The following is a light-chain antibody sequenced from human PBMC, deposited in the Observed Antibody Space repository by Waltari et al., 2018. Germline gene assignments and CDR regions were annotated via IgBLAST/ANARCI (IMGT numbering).Light chain of an antibody. Sequence: QSALTQPASVSGSPGPSITISCTGTSSDIGGYNYAPWYQQHPGKAPKLMIFDVTKRPSGVSDRFSGSKSGNTASLTISGLHTDDESDYYCSSYTSTNTVIFGGGTKVTVL. CDR2: DVT. CDR1: SSDIGGYNY. J-gene: IGLJ2*01. CDR3: SSYTSTNTVI. V-gene: IGLV2-14*03.